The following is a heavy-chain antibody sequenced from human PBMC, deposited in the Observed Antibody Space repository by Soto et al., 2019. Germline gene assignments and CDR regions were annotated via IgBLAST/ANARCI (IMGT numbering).Heavy chain of an antibody. CDR3: ARGGRITIFGVVITKKSNYFDP. CDR1: GYSFTGYY. J-gene: IGHJ5*02. Sequence: ASVKVSCKASGYSFTGYYMHWVRQAPGQGLEWMGWIDPNSGGTNYAQKFQGWVTMTRDTSISTAYMEVSRLRSDDTAVYYCARGGRITIFGVVITKKSNYFDPWGQGTLVTVSS. V-gene: IGHV1-2*04. D-gene: IGHD3-3*01. CDR2: IDPNSGGT.